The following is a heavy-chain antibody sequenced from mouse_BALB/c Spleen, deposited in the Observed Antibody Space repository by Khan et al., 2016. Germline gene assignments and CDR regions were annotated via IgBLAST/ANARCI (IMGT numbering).Heavy chain of an antibody. CDR3: ARSGSLSDYTLDC. V-gene: IGHV1-77*01. Sequence: QVQLKQSGPELVKPGASVNMSCKASGYTFTDYVIGWVKQRTGQGLEWIGEIYPGSNNIYYNEKFKDKATLTADKSSSTAYMQLSSLTSEDSAVYFCARSGSLSDYTLDCWGQGASVTVSS. CDR2: IYPGSNNI. J-gene: IGHJ4*01. CDR1: GYTFTDYV. D-gene: IGHD3-1*01.